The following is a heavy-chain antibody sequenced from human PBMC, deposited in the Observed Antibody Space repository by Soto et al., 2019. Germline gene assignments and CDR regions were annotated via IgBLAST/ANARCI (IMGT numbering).Heavy chain of an antibody. V-gene: IGHV4-34*01. Sequence: QVQLQQWGAGLLKPSETLSLTCAVYGRSFSGYYWSWIRQPPGKGLKWIGEINHSGSTNYNPSLNIRATISVDPSQNQFARNLSSVTAADTSVYYCARAYGGNSGVFDYWGQGTLVTVSS. D-gene: IGHD4-17*01. J-gene: IGHJ4*02. CDR2: INHSGST. CDR1: GRSFSGYY. CDR3: ARAYGGNSGVFDY.